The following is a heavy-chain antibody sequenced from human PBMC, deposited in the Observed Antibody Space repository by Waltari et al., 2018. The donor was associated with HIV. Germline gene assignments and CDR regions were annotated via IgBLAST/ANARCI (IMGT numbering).Heavy chain of an antibody. V-gene: IGHV3-74*01. CDR3: ASLYNYVWGSPPPFDY. D-gene: IGHD3-16*01. CDR2: INSDGSST. J-gene: IGHJ4*02. Sequence: EVQLVDSVGGLVHPGGSLRLSCAASGFTFSSSWLQWVRQAPGKGLVWVSRINSDGSSTNYADSVKGRFTISRDNAKNTVYLQMNSLRAEDTALYYCASLYNYVWGSPPPFDYWGQGTLVTVSS. CDR1: GFTFSSSW.